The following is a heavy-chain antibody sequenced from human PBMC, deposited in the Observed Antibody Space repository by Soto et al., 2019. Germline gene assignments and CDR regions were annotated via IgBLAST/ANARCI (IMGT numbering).Heavy chain of an antibody. J-gene: IGHJ5*02. CDR3: VKGGASYTSSWYAH. Sequence: QPGGSLRLSCAASGFTFSNYAMHWVRQAPGKGLNWVSTISDSGGSIYYIDSVRGRFTISRGSSKNTLYLQMNSLRVEDTAIYYCVKGGASYTSSWYAHWGRGILVTVSS. CDR2: ISDSGGSI. V-gene: IGHV3-23*01. CDR1: GFTFSNYA. D-gene: IGHD6-13*01.